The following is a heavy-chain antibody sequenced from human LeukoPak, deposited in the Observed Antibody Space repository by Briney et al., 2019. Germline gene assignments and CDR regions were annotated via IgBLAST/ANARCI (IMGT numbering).Heavy chain of an antibody. CDR1: GASISSGGYY. V-gene: IGHV4-31*03. J-gene: IGHJ4*02. CDR2: IYYTGST. Sequence: SETLSLICTVSGASISSGGYYWSWLRQHPGKGLEWIGYIYYTGSTYYNPSLKSRVFMSVDTSKNQFSLSLTSVTAADTAVYYCANHCSGGTCYRYYFDHWGQGMLVTVSS. CDR3: ANHCSGGTCYRYYFDH. D-gene: IGHD2-15*01.